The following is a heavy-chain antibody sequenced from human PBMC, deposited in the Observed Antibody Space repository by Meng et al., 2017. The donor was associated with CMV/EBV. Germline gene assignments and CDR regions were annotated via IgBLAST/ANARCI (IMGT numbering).Heavy chain of an antibody. CDR2: IYYSGST. D-gene: IGHD1-14*01. J-gene: IGHJ4*02. V-gene: IGHV4-30-4*08. CDR1: GGSISSGDYY. CDR3: ARVMGPNRTPYYFDY. Sequence: QGVAPRLLKPYPSLSLTSTVSGGSISSGDYYWSWIRQPPGKGLEWIGYIYYSGSTYYNPSLKSRVTISVDTSKNQFSLKLSSVTAADTAVYYCARVMGPNRTPYYFDYWGQGTLVTVSS.